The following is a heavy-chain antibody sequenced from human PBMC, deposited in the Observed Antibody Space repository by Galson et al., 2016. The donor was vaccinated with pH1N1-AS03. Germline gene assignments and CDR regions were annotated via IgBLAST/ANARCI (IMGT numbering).Heavy chain of an antibody. V-gene: IGHV7-4-1*02. CDR2: IDTKTGNP. CDR3: AVPAGIVATGSTRAFDM. J-gene: IGHJ3*02. D-gene: IGHD2-15*01. Sequence: SVKVSCKASGYTFTNNGISWVRQAPGQGLEWMGWIDTKTGNPTYAQGLTGRSVFSLDTSVSTAYLQISGLQTEDTAVYYCAVPAGIVATGSTRAFDMWGQGTMVTVSP. CDR1: GYTFTNNG.